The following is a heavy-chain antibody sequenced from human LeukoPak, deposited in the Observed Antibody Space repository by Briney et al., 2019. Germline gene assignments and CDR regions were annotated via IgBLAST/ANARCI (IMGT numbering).Heavy chain of an antibody. CDR1: GFTVSNNY. D-gene: IGHD1-26*01. Sequence: GGSLRLSCAVSGFTVSNNYMNWDRQAPGKGLEWVSIIYSGGRTYYADSAKGRFTISRDIFKNTVYLQMNSLRAEDTAVYYCAREGATTAFDYWGQGTLVTVSS. V-gene: IGHV3-53*01. CDR2: IYSGGRT. J-gene: IGHJ4*02. CDR3: AREGATTAFDY.